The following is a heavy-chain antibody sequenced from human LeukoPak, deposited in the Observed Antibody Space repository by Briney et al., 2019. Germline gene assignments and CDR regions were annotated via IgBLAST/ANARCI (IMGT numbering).Heavy chain of an antibody. CDR2: IYSGGST. Sequence: GGSLRLSCAASGFTVSSNYMSWVRQAPGKGLEWVSVIYSGGSTYYADSVKGRFTISRDNSKNTLYLQMNSLRAEDTAVYYCAREGYYDSSGSPSCRWGQGTLVTVSS. V-gene: IGHV3-53*01. J-gene: IGHJ4*02. CDR1: GFTVSSNY. CDR3: AREGYYDSSGSPSCR. D-gene: IGHD3-22*01.